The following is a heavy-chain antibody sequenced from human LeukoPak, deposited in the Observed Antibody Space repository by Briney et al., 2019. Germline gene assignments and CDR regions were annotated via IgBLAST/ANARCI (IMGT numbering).Heavy chain of an antibody. Sequence: RGESLKISCKGSGYSFTSYWIGWVRQMPGKGLEWMGIIYPGGSDTRYSPSLQGQVTISADKSISTAYLQWSSLKASDTAMYYCARPAHTGADFENGFDPWGQGTLVTVSS. CDR1: GYSFTSYW. J-gene: IGHJ5*02. CDR3: ARPAHTGADFENGFDP. CDR2: IYPGGSDT. V-gene: IGHV5-51*01. D-gene: IGHD3/OR15-3a*01.